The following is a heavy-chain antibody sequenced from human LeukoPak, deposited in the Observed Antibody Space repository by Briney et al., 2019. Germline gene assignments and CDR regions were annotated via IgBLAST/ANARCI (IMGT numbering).Heavy chain of an antibody. CDR3: TTDLLFRVGATSYYFDY. CDR2: IKSKTDGGTT. CDR1: GFTFSNAW. J-gene: IGHJ4*02. D-gene: IGHD1-26*01. Sequence: GGSLRLSCAAPGFTFSNAWMSWVRRAPGKGLEWVGRIKSKTDGGTTDYAAPVKGRFTISRDDSKNTLYLQMNSLKTEDTAVYYCTTDLLFRVGATSYYFDYWGQGTLVTVSS. V-gene: IGHV3-15*01.